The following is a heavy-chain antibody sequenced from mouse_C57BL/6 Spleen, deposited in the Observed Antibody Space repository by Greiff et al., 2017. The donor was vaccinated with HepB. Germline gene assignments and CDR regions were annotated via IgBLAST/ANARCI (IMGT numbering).Heavy chain of an antibody. CDR3: ARRGSNHPSYAMDY. D-gene: IGHD1-1*01. V-gene: IGHV5-17*01. Sequence: EVKLMESGGGLVKPGGSLKLSCAASGFTFSDYGMHWVRQAPEKGLEWVAYISSGSSTIYYADTVKGRFTISRDNAKNTMFLQMTSLRSEDTAMYYCARRGSNHPSYAMDYWGQGTSVTVSS. CDR2: ISSGSSTI. CDR1: GFTFSDYG. J-gene: IGHJ4*01.